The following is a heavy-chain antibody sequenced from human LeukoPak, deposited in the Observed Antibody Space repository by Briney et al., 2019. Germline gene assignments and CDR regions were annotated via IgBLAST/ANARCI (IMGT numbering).Heavy chain of an antibody. V-gene: IGHV3-23*01. J-gene: IGHJ6*02. Sequence: GGSLRLSCAASGFTFSSYAMSWVRQAPGKGLEWVSAISGSGGSTYYADSVKGRFTISRDNSKNTLYLQMNSLRAEDTAVYYRAKTYYYDSSGYFDYYYYYGMDVWGQGTTVTVSS. CDR3: AKTYYYDSSGYFDYYYYYGMDV. D-gene: IGHD3-22*01. CDR2: ISGSGGST. CDR1: GFTFSSYA.